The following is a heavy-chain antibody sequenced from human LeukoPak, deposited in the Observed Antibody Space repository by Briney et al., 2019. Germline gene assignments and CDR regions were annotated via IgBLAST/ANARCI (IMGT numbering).Heavy chain of an antibody. J-gene: IGHJ3*02. CDR3: AKNVGLQLTMLDI. CDR2: ISSSSSTI. CDR1: GFTFSSYG. V-gene: IGHV3-48*01. D-gene: IGHD5-24*01. Sequence: GGSLRLSCAASGFTFSSYGMTWVRQAPGKGLEWVSYISSSSSTIYYADSVKGRFTISRDNSKNTLYLQMNSLRAEDTAVYYCAKNVGLQLTMLDIWGQGTMVTVSS.